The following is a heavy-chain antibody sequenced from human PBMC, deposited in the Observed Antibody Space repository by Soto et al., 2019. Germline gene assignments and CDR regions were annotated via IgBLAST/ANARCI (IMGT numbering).Heavy chain of an antibody. CDR3: ARSNYDILTVPSY. Sequence: GESLKISCNGSGYSFTSDWIGWVRQMPGKGLEWMGIIYPGDSDTRYSPSFQGQVTISADKSISTAYLQWSSLKASDTAMYYCARSNYDILTVPSYWGQGTLVTVSS. D-gene: IGHD3-9*01. CDR2: IYPGDSDT. V-gene: IGHV5-51*01. J-gene: IGHJ4*02. CDR1: GYSFTSDW.